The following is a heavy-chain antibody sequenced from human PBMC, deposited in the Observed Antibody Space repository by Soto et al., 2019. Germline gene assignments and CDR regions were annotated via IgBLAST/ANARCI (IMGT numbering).Heavy chain of an antibody. CDR3: ATASNYDFSSAPQYYGMDV. Sequence: PSETLSLTCSVSGGSISSYYWSWIRQPPGKGRVCIGYIYYSGSTNYNPSLNSRVTISVDTSEKQFSRKPSPGTGADTAVYYRATASNYDFSSAPQYYGMDVRGQRNTVAVSS. CDR1: GGSISSYY. J-gene: IGHJ6*02. CDR2: IYYSGST. D-gene: IGHD3-3*01. V-gene: IGHV4-59*01.